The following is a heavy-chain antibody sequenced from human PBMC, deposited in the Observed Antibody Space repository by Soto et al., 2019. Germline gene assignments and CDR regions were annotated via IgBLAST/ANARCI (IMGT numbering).Heavy chain of an antibody. D-gene: IGHD6-13*01. Sequence: ASVKVSCKASGYTFTSYGFHWVRQAPGQRLEWMGWINAANGDTKYSPKFQGRVTITRDTCASTAYMELSSLRSEDTAVYYCVRRHVSATGIDWFDPWGQGTLVTVSS. CDR3: VRRHVSATGIDWFDP. CDR1: GYTFTSYG. V-gene: IGHV1-3*01. CDR2: INAANGDT. J-gene: IGHJ5*02.